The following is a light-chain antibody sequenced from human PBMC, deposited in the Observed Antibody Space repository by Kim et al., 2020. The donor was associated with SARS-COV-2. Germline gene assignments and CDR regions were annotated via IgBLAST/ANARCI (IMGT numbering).Light chain of an antibody. CDR3: CSYAGSGTWV. CDR2: EVN. CDR1: SSDVGNYDF. J-gene: IGLJ3*02. V-gene: IGLV2-23*02. Sequence: QSALTQPASVSGSPGQSITISCTGTSSDVGNYDFVSWYQQRPGTAPNVIIYEVNRRPSGVSDRFSGSKSGNTASLTVSGLQAEDEADYYCCSYAGSGTWVFGGGTQLTVL.